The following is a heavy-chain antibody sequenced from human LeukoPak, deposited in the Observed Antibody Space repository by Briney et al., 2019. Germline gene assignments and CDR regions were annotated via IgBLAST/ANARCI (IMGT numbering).Heavy chain of an antibody. CDR3: AKDLRERWDLWFDP. CDR2: ISGSGGST. V-gene: IGHV3-23*01. D-gene: IGHD1-26*01. CDR1: GFTFSSYA. Sequence: GGSLRLSCAASGFTFSSYAMSWVRQAPGKRLEWVSAISGSGGSTYYADSVKGRFTISRDNSKNTLYLQMNSLRAEDTAVYYCAKDLRERWDLWFDPWGQGTLVTVSS. J-gene: IGHJ5*02.